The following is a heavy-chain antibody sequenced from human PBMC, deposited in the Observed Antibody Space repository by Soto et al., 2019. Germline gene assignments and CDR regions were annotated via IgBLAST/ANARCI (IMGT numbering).Heavy chain of an antibody. J-gene: IGHJ6*02. D-gene: IGHD3-3*01. CDR2: FDPEDGET. Sequence: ASVKVSCXVSGYTLTELSMHWVRQAPGKGLEWMGGFDPEDGETIYAQKFQGRVTMTEDTSTDTAYMELSSLRSEDTAVYYCATRSPNYDFWSGYYFTYGMDVWGQGTTVTVSS. CDR3: ATRSPNYDFWSGYYFTYGMDV. CDR1: GYTLTELS. V-gene: IGHV1-24*01.